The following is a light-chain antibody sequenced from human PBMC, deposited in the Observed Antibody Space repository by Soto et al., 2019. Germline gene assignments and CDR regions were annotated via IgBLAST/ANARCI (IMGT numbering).Light chain of an antibody. J-gene: IGKJ2*01. CDR3: QQSNTTPRT. V-gene: IGKV1-39*01. Sequence: DIQMTQSPSSLSASVGDRVTITCRASRGVSTSLNWYQQQPGKAPKLLIYTASNLQSGVPSRFSGSGSGTDFTLTISSLQPEDVATYYCQQSNTTPRTFGQGTKVQIK. CDR1: RGVSTS. CDR2: TAS.